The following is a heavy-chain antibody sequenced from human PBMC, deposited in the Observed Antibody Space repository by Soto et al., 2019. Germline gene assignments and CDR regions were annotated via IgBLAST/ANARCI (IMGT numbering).Heavy chain of an antibody. CDR3: ARVQYSGDDFKQAFDI. J-gene: IGHJ3*02. CDR1: GYTFTSYA. CDR2: IHAGNGYT. V-gene: IGHV1-3*01. Sequence: QVQLVQSGAEVKKPGASVKISCKASGYTFTSYAVHWVRQAPGQRLEWMGWIHAGNGYTKYSQNFHGRVTITRDTSARTVYMELSSLRSEDTAVYYCARVQYSGDDFKQAFDIWGQGTMVAVSS. D-gene: IGHD5-12*01.